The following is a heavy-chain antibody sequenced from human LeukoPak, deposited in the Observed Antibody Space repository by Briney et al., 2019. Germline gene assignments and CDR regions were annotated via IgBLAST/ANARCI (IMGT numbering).Heavy chain of an antibody. CDR1: GGSISSSSSY. CDR2: IHSSGTI. CDR3: IIPPRRSTREYFGKDA. Sequence: SETLSLTCTVSGGSISSSSSYWGWIRQPPGKGLEWIGTIHSSGTISYNASLQSRVTISVDTSNNQFSLKLTSVTAADTAVYYCIIPPRRSTREYFGKDAWGQGTTVTVSS. J-gene: IGHJ6*02. D-gene: IGHD3-10*01. V-gene: IGHV4-39*01.